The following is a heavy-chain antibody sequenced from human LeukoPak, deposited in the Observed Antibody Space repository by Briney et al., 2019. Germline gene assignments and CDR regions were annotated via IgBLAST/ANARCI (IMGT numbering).Heavy chain of an antibody. D-gene: IGHD3/OR15-3a*01. Sequence: LRLSCAASGFTFSSYAMSWVRQAPGKGLEWIGYIYYSGSTNYNPSLKSRVTISVDTSKNQFSLKLSSVTAADTAVYYCAREGLVSPRYFDLWGRGTLVTVSS. CDR1: GFTFSSYA. J-gene: IGHJ2*01. CDR3: AREGLVSPRYFDL. CDR2: IYYSGST. V-gene: IGHV4-59*01.